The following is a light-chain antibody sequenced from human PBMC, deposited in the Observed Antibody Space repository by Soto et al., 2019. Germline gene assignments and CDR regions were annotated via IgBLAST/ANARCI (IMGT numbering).Light chain of an antibody. CDR3: QHYDTYSYS. CDR2: KAS. Sequence: DIQMTQSPSTLYAYVGDRVTITCRASQSISDSLAWYQQKLGKAPKLLIYKASILESGVPSRFSGSGSGTEFTLTINSLQPDDFATYFCQHYDTYSYSFGQGTKREIK. CDR1: QSISDS. V-gene: IGKV1-5*03. J-gene: IGKJ2*03.